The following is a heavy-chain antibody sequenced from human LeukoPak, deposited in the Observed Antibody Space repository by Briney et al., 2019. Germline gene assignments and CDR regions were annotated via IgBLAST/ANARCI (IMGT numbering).Heavy chain of an antibody. Sequence: SKTLSLTCSVSGYSISSGYYWGWIRQPPGKGLEWIGSVFHSGITYYKPSLKSRVTILVDTSKNQFSLKLTSVTAADTAVYYCARGYSSSWYLNWFDPWGQGTLVTVSS. J-gene: IGHJ5*02. CDR1: GYSISSGYY. D-gene: IGHD6-13*01. CDR2: VFHSGIT. V-gene: IGHV4-38-2*02. CDR3: ARGYSSSWYLNWFDP.